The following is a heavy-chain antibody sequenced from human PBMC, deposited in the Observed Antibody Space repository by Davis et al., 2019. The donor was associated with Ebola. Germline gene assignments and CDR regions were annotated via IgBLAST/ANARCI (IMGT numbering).Heavy chain of an antibody. CDR3: ARHVFRGSPSDY. CDR2: INHSGST. J-gene: IGHJ4*02. Sequence: MPSETLSLTCAVYGGSFSGYYWSWIRQPPGKGLEWIGEINHSGSTNYNPSLKSRVTISVDTSKNQFSLKLSSVTAADTAVYYCARHVFRGSPSDYWGQGTLVTVSS. D-gene: IGHD1-26*01. V-gene: IGHV4-34*01. CDR1: GGSFSGYY.